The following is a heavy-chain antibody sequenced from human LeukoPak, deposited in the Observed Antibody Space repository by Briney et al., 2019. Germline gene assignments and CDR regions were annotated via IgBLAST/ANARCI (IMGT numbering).Heavy chain of an antibody. CDR3: ARSMTTVTTVLNY. V-gene: IGHV1-2*02. D-gene: IGHD4-17*01. Sequence: ASVKVSCKASGYTFTGYYMHWVRQAPGQGLEWMGWINPNSGGTNYAQKFQGRVTMTRDTSISTAYMDLSRLRSDDTAVYYCARSMTTVTTVLNYWGQGTLVTVSS. CDR2: INPNSGGT. CDR1: GYTFTGYY. J-gene: IGHJ4*02.